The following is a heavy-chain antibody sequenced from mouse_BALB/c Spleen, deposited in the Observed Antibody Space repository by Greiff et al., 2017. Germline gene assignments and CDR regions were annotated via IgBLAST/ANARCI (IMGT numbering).Heavy chain of an antibody. CDR1: GYTFSSYW. J-gene: IGHJ4*01. V-gene: IGHV1-9*01. CDR3: ARGITTAAYAMDY. CDR2: ILPGSGST. D-gene: IGHD1-2*01. Sequence: VQLQQSGAELMKPGASVKISCKATGYTFSSYWIEWVKQRPGHGLEWIGEILPGSGSTNYNEKFKGKATFTADTSSNTAYMQLSSLTSEDSAVYYCARGITTAAYAMDYWGQGTSVTVSS.